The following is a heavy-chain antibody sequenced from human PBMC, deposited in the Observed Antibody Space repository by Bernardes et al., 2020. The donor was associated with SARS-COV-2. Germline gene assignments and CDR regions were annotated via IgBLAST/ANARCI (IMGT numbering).Heavy chain of an antibody. D-gene: IGHD3-10*01. CDR2: INSDGSNT. V-gene: IGHV3-74*01. J-gene: IGHJ6*02. CDR1: GFTLSSYW. CDR3: ARKTGHDYGMDV. Sequence: GGSLRLSRAASGFTLSSYWMHWVRQAPGEGLVWVSRINSDGSNTIYADSVKGRFTISTDSSKNTLYLQMNSLRVEDTAVYYCARKTGHDYGMDVWGQGTTVAVSS.